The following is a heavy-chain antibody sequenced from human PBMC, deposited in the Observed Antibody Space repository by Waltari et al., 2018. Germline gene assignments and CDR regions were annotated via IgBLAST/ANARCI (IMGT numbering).Heavy chain of an antibody. CDR3: AKDAFGNTYLDF. J-gene: IGHJ4*02. CDR1: GFTFSHFG. D-gene: IGHD2-2*02. Sequence: QVNLVESGGGVVQPGGSLRLSCTTSGFTFSHFGMHCVRQAPVKGLGCVALIWFDGSDKFYADSVRGRFTISRDNSARTLYLDMDSLRLDDTAMYYCAKDAFGNTYLDFWGQGTLVTVSS. CDR2: IWFDGSDK. V-gene: IGHV3-30*02.